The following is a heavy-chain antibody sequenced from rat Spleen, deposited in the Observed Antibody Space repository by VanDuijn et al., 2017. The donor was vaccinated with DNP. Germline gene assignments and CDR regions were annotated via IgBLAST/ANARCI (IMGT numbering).Heavy chain of an antibody. J-gene: IGHJ2*01. Sequence: EVQLVESDGGLVQPGRSLKVSCAASGFTFSDYYMAWVRQAPTKGLEWVATISYDGSTTYYRGSVKGRFTISRDNAKSTLYLQMDSLRSEDTATYYCAGRPPPTRGPFDYWGQGVTVTVSS. D-gene: IGHD1-4*01. V-gene: IGHV5-29*01. CDR1: GFTFSDYY. CDR2: ISYDGSTT. CDR3: AGRPPPTRGPFDY.